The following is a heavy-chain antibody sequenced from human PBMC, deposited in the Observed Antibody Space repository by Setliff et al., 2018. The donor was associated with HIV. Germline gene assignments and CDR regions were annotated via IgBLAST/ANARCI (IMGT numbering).Heavy chain of an antibody. J-gene: IGHJ6*02. CDR3: ARDNLYYNLYYGSPVYGMDV. Sequence: GGSLRLSCAASGFTFRNYKFNWDRQAPGRGLEWVSSISIGSGGAIDYADSVQGRFTISRDNSKNSLYLQMNGLRVEDTGVYYCARDNLYYNLYYGSPVYGMDVWGQGITVTVSS. D-gene: IGHD3-3*01. V-gene: IGHV3-21*01. CDR2: ISIGSGGAI. CDR1: GFTFRNYK.